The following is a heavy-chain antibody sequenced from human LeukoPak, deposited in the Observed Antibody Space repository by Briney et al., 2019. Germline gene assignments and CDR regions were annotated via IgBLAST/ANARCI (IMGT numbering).Heavy chain of an antibody. Sequence: GASVKVSCKASGYTFSSYGISWVRQAPGQGLEWMGWISGYNGNTNYAQKLQGRVTMTTDTSTSTAYMELRSLRSDDTAAYYCARAPLYGSCEYWGQGTLVTVSS. J-gene: IGHJ4*02. V-gene: IGHV1-18*01. CDR3: ARAPLYGSCEY. D-gene: IGHD6-6*01. CDR1: GYTFSSYG. CDR2: ISGYNGNT.